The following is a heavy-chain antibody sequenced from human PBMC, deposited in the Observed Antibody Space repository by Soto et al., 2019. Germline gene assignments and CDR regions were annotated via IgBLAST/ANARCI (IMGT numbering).Heavy chain of an antibody. D-gene: IGHD2-2*02. CDR3: ARDRGPNTPDY. CDR1: GFPFSSYW. J-gene: IGHJ4*02. V-gene: IGHV3-74*01. Sequence: VSLRLSWSASGFPFSSYWMHWVRQAPGKGLVWVSRINSDGRSTSYADSVKGRFTISRDNAKNSLYLQMNSLRVDDTAVYYCARDRGPNTPDYWGQGTLVTVSS. CDR2: INSDGRST.